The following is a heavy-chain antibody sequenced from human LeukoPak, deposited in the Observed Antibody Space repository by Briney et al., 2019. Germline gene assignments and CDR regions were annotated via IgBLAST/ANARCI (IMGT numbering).Heavy chain of an antibody. CDR3: ARLNSRAFDFDY. CDR1: GGSISSSSYY. Sequence: SETLSLTCTVSGGSISSSSYYWGWIRQPPGKGLEWIGSIYYSGSTYYNPSLKSRVTISVDTSKNQFSLKLSSVTAADAAVYYCARLNSRAFDFDYWGQGTLVTVSS. CDR2: IYYSGST. D-gene: IGHD6-13*01. V-gene: IGHV4-39*01. J-gene: IGHJ4*02.